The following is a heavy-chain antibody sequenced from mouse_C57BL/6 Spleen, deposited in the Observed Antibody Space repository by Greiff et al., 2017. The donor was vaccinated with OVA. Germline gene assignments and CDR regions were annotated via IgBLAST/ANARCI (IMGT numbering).Heavy chain of an antibody. CDR3: AREGDYSNPFAY. CDR1: GYTFTSYW. CDR2: IYPGSGST. J-gene: IGHJ3*01. Sequence: VQLQQPGAELVKPGASVKMSCKASGYTFTSYWITWVKQRPGQGLEWIGDIYPGSGSTNYNEKFKSKATLTVDTSSSTAYMQLSSLTSEDSAVYYCAREGDYSNPFAYWGQGTLVTVSA. D-gene: IGHD2-5*01. V-gene: IGHV1-55*01.